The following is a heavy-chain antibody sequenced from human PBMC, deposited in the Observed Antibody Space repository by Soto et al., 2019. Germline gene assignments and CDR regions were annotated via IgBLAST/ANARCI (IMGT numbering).Heavy chain of an antibody. CDR2: IWYDGSNK. Sequence: QVQLVESGGGVVQPGRSLRLSCAASGFTFSSYGMHWVRQAPGKGLEWVAVIWYDGSNKYYADSVKGRFTISRDNSKNTLYLQMNSLRAEDTAVYYCARGGYSYGDAAFDIWGQGTMVTVSS. CDR3: ARGGYSYGDAAFDI. V-gene: IGHV3-33*01. D-gene: IGHD5-18*01. CDR1: GFTFSSYG. J-gene: IGHJ3*02.